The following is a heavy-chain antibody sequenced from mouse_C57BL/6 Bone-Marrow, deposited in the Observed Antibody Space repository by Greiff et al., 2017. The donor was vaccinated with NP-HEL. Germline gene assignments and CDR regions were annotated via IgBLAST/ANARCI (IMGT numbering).Heavy chain of an antibody. CDR2: IWGVGST. D-gene: IGHD1-1*01. Sequence: QVQLKESGPGLVAPSQSLSITCTVSGFSLTSYGVDWVRQSPGKGLEWLGIIWGVGSTNYNSAIKSRLSISKDNSKSQVFLKMNSLQTDDTARYYCASAHHYYGSSPFAYWGQGTLVTVSA. CDR1: GFSLTSYG. V-gene: IGHV2-6*01. CDR3: ASAHHYYGSSPFAY. J-gene: IGHJ3*01.